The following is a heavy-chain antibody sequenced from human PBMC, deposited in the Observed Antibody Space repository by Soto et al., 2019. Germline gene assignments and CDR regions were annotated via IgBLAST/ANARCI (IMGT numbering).Heavy chain of an antibody. V-gene: IGHV1-18*01. Sequence: QVQLVQSGAEVKKPGASVKVSCKASGYTFTSYGISWVRQAPGQGLEWMGWISAYNGNTNYAQKLQGRVTMTTDTSTSTAYMERRSLRSDDTAVYYCARDERYYDSSGSSPFDYWGQGTLVTVSS. CDR1: GYTFTSYG. D-gene: IGHD3-22*01. CDR2: ISAYNGNT. J-gene: IGHJ4*02. CDR3: ARDERYYDSSGSSPFDY.